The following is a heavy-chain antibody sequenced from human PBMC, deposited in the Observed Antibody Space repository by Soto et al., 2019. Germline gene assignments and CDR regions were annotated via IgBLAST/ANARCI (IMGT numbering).Heavy chain of an antibody. J-gene: IGHJ6*02. Sequence: QVQLVQSGAEVKKPGASVKVSCKASGYTFTSYYMHWVRQAPGQGLEWMGIINPSGGSTSYALKCQGRATKNTDTSTRTIYMELSSLRSEDTAVYYCARDLLAPIARDYYYYGMDVWGQGTTVTVSS. CDR1: GYTFTSYY. D-gene: IGHD5-12*01. CDR3: ARDLLAPIARDYYYYGMDV. V-gene: IGHV1-46*01. CDR2: INPSGGST.